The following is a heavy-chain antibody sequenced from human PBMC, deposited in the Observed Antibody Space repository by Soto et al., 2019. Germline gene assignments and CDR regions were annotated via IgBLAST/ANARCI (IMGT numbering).Heavy chain of an antibody. Sequence: EVQLLESGGGLVQPGGSLRLSCAASGFTFSSYAMSWVRQAPGKGLEWVSAISGSGGITYYADSVKGRFTISRDNSNHTLYLQMNSFRAEDTAVYYCAKLPWFGELLHGYMDVWGKGTTVTVSS. CDR3: AKLPWFGELLHGYMDV. V-gene: IGHV3-23*01. J-gene: IGHJ6*03. D-gene: IGHD3-10*01. CDR2: ISGSGGIT. CDR1: GFTFSSYA.